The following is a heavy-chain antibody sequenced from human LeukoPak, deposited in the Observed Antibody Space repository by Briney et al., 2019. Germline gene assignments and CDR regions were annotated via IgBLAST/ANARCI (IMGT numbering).Heavy chain of an antibody. CDR1: GFTFSSYA. J-gene: IGHJ5*02. CDR3: ARDQYGYYDFWSGYPTNNWFDP. V-gene: IGHV3-64*01. Sequence: PGGSLRLSCAASGFTFSSYAMHWVRQAPGKGLEYVSAISSNGGSTYYANSVKGRFTISRDNSKNTLYLQMGSLRAEDMAVYYCARDQYGYYDFWSGYPTNNWFDPWGQGTLVTVS. CDR2: ISSNGGST. D-gene: IGHD3-3*01.